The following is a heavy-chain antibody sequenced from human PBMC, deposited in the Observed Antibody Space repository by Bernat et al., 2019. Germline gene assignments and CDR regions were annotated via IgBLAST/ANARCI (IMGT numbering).Heavy chain of an antibody. Sequence: QVPLQESGPGLVKPSQTLSLTCTVSGGSISSAGYYWSWIRQHPGKGLEWIGYIYYSGSTYYNPSLKSRVTMAVDTSKNQFSLKLSSVTAADTAVYYCARVTVQQKTYFFDYWGQGTLVTVSS. J-gene: IGHJ4*02. CDR2: IYYSGST. CDR1: GGSISSAGYY. D-gene: IGHD4-17*01. CDR3: ARVTVQQKTYFFDY. V-gene: IGHV4-31*03.